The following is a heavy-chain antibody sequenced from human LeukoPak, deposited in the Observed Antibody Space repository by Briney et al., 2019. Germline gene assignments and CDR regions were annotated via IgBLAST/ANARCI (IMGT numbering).Heavy chain of an antibody. V-gene: IGHV3-30-3*01. J-gene: IGHJ4*02. D-gene: IGHD6-13*01. CDR1: GFTFSSYA. CDR2: ISYDGSNK. CDR3: AGSGYAAAGIGDFDY. Sequence: GGSLRLSCAASGFTFSSYAMHWVRQAPGKGLEWVAVISYDGSNKYYADSVKGRFTISRDNSKNTLYLQMNSLRAEDMAVYYCAGSGYAAAGIGDFDYWGQGTLVTVSS.